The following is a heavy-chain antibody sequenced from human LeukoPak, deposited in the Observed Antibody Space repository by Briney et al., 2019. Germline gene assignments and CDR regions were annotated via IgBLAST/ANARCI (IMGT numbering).Heavy chain of an antibody. V-gene: IGHV1-24*01. CDR2: FDPEDGET. CDR1: GYTLTELS. CDR3: ATEGGIVGATGGWDFDY. D-gene: IGHD1-26*01. J-gene: IGHJ4*02. Sequence: ASVKVSCKVSGYTLTELSMHWVRHAPGKGLEWMGGFDPEDGETIYAQKFQGRVTMTEDTSTDTAYMELSSLRSEDTTVYYCATEGGIVGATGGWDFDYWGQGTLVTVSS.